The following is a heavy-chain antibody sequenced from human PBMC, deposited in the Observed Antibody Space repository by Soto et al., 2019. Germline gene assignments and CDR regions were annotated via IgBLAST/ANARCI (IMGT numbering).Heavy chain of an antibody. D-gene: IGHD2-2*01. J-gene: IGHJ3*01. CDR2: IIPMLTVT. CDR1: GGTFGTYT. Sequence: QVHLVQSGAEVKKPGSSVKVSCKAAGGTFGTYTPIWVRQAPGQGLEWMGRIIPMLTVTNSAQKFQGRVTLTADKSTNTAFMELTSLRSDDTAVYYCSIGSWSAETFDVWGQGTMVTVSS. CDR3: SIGSWSAETFDV. V-gene: IGHV1-69*02.